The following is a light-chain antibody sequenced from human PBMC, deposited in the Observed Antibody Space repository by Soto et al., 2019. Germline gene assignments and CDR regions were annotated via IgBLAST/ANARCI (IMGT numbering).Light chain of an antibody. V-gene: IGLV2-8*01. CDR2: EVT. CDR1: SSDVGAYNY. Sequence: QSALTQPPSASGSPGQSVTISCTGTSSDVGAYNYVSWYQQHAGKDPKLVIYEVTKRPSGVPDRFSGSKSANTASLTVSGLQAEDEADYYCSSFASSNTWVFGGGTKLIVL. CDR3: SSFASSNTWV. J-gene: IGLJ3*02.